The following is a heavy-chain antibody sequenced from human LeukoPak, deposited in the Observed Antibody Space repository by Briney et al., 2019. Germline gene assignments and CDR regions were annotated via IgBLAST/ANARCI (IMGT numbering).Heavy chain of an antibody. D-gene: IGHD1-14*01. CDR2: IYYSGGT. CDR1: GGSISSYY. CDR3: ARGPETPYYYYYMDV. J-gene: IGHJ6*03. V-gene: IGHV4-59*01. Sequence: SETLSLTCTASGGSISSYYCSWIRQPPGKGLEWIGYIYYSGGTNYNPSLKSQVTISVDTSKNQFSLKLSSVTAADTAVYYCARGPETPYYYYYMDVWGKGTTVTVSS.